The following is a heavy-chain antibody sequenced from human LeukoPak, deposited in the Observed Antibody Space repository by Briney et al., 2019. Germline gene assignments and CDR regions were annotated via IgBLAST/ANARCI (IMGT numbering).Heavy chain of an antibody. CDR2: ISYSGST. J-gene: IGHJ4*02. CDR3: ARRITGTTSDSFDY. V-gene: IGHV4-39*01. D-gene: IGHD1-20*01. Sequence: SETLSLTCTVSGGSISSSSYYWGWIRQPPGKGLEWIGSISYSGSTYYNPSLKSRVTISVDTSENQFSLMLSSVTAADTAVYYCARRITGTTSDSFDYWGQGTLVTVSS. CDR1: GGSISSSSYY.